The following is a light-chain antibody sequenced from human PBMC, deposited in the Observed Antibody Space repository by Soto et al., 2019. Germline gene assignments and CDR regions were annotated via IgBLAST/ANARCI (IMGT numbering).Light chain of an antibody. CDR3: SSHTTYSTRI. Sequence: QSALTQPASESGYPGQSIAISCTGTSSDIGSYNYVSWYQQHPGKAPKLIIHEVSNRPSGISDHFSGSKSGNTASLTISGLQADDEADYYCSSHTTYSTRIFGTGTKLTVL. CDR1: SSDIGSYNY. V-gene: IGLV2-14*01. CDR2: EVS. J-gene: IGLJ1*01.